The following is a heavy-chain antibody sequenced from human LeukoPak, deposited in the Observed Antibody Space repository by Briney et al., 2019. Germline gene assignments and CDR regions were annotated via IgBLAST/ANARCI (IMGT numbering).Heavy chain of an antibody. CDR1: GFTFSSYW. CDR2: IKQDGSEK. Sequence: GGSLRLSCAASGFTFSSYWMSWVRQAPGKGLEWVANIKQDGSEKYYVDSVKGRFTISRDNAKNSLYLQMNSLRAEDTAVYYCARGLLWFGGFGPNRFDPWGQGTLVTVSS. D-gene: IGHD3-10*01. V-gene: IGHV3-7*01. CDR3: ARGLLWFGGFGPNRFDP. J-gene: IGHJ5*02.